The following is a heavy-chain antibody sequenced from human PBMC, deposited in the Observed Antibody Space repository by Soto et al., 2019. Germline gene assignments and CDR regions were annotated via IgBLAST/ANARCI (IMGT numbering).Heavy chain of an antibody. Sequence: QLQLQESGSGLVKPSQTLSLTCAVSGGSISSGGYSWSWIRQPPGKGLEWIGYIYHSGSTYYNPSLKSRVTISVDRSKNQFSLKLSSVTAADMAVYYCARVGHCSSTSCYGVDYWGQGTLVTVSS. V-gene: IGHV4-30-2*01. CDR1: GGSISSGGYS. J-gene: IGHJ4*02. CDR2: IYHSGST. D-gene: IGHD2-2*01. CDR3: ARVGHCSSTSCYGVDY.